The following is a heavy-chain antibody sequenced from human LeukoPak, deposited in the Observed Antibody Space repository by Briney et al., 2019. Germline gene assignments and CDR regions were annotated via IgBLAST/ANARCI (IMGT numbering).Heavy chain of an antibody. V-gene: IGHV1-69*01. CDR3: ASNDIVVVPAAPAKPFDY. CDR1: GGTFSSYA. D-gene: IGHD2-2*01. Sequence: VKVSCKASGGTFSSYAISWVRQAPGQGLEWMGGIIPIFGTANYAQKFQGRVTITADESTSTAYMELSSLRSEDTAVYYCASNDIVVVPAAPAKPFDYWGQGTLVTVSS. J-gene: IGHJ4*02. CDR2: IIPIFGTA.